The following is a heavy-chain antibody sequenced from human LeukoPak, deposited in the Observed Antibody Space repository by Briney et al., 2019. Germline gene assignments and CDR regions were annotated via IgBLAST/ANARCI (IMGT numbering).Heavy chain of an antibody. Sequence: SETLSLTCAVYGGSFSGYYWSWIRQPPGKGLEWIGEINHSGSTNYNPSLKSRVTISVDTSKNQFSLKLSSVTAADTAVYYCARGQYPFVSSSSYFDYWGQGTLVTVSS. J-gene: IGHJ4*02. V-gene: IGHV4-34*01. CDR3: ARGQYPFVSSSSYFDY. CDR2: INHSGST. D-gene: IGHD6-6*01. CDR1: GGSFSGYY.